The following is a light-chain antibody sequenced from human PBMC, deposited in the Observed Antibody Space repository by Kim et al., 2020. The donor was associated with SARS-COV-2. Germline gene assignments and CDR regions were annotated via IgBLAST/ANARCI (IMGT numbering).Light chain of an antibody. Sequence: TLSASVGDRVTITCRASQSISSWLAWYQQKPGKAPKLLIYDASSLESGVPSRFSGSGSGTEFTLTISSLQPDDFATYYCQQYELAFGQGTKVDIK. CDR1: QSISSW. V-gene: IGKV1-5*01. CDR3: QQYELA. CDR2: DAS. J-gene: IGKJ1*01.